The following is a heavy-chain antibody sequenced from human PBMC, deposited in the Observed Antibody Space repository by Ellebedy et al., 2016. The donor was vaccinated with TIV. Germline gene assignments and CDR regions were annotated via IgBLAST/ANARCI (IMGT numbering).Heavy chain of an antibody. D-gene: IGHD3-22*01. Sequence: PGGSLRLSCAASGFTFNNYAMSWVRQAPGKGLEWVSTISHTGSRTYYADSVEGRFTISRDTSKKTLYLQMNSLRAEDTAKYYCAKGRGGGSDSSAPRYYFDYWGLGTLVTVSS. CDR2: ISHTGSRT. V-gene: IGHV3-23*01. J-gene: IGHJ4*02. CDR1: GFTFNNYA. CDR3: AKGRGGGSDSSAPRYYFDY.